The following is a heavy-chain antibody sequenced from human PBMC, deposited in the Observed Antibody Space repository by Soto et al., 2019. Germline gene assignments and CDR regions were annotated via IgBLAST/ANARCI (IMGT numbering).Heavy chain of an antibody. CDR1: GGSISSSTW. J-gene: IGHJ3*02. Sequence: SETLSLSCAVSGGSISSSTWWSWVRQPPGKGRGWIGDIYQNGGTNYRPSLRSRVTLSVDKSMHQFSLRLTSVTPADTAVYYCAGTWGYFLTERADGID. D-gene: IGHD3-9*01. CDR3: AGTWGYFLTERADGID. V-gene: IGHV4-4*02. CDR2: IYQNGGT.